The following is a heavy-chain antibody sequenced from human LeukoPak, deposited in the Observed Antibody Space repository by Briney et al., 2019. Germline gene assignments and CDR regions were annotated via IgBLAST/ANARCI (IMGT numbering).Heavy chain of an antibody. CDR1: GYTFTDYY. Sequence: ASVKVSCKASGYTFTDYYMYWVRQAPGQGPEWMGWVNLNSGGTQYVQKFQGRVTMTRDTSISTAYMELSSLRSEDTAVYYCARVVSYPWYPPGRDAFDIWGQGTMVTVSS. D-gene: IGHD3-10*01. J-gene: IGHJ3*02. CDR3: ARVVSYPWYPPGRDAFDI. V-gene: IGHV1-2*02. CDR2: VNLNSGGT.